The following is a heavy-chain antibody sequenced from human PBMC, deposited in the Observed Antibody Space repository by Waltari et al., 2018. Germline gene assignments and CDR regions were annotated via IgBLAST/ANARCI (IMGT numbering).Heavy chain of an antibody. Sequence: QVQLQESGPGLVKPSETLSLTCAVSGYSISRGSYWGWIRQPPGKGLEWIGSIYHSGSTYYNPSLKSRVTISVDTSKNQFSLKLSSVTAADTAVYYCARSMVRASNWFDPWGQGTLVTVSS. CDR3: ARSMVRASNWFDP. D-gene: IGHD3-10*01. CDR2: IYHSGST. V-gene: IGHV4-38-2*01. CDR1: GYSISRGSY. J-gene: IGHJ5*02.